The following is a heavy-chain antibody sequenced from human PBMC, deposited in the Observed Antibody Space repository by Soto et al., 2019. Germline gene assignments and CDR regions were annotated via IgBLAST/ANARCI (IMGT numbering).Heavy chain of an antibody. Sequence: QVQLVQSGAEVNKPGASVKVSCKASGYTFSTYGISWVRQAPGQGLEWMGWIGAYNGHTNYAQKCQGRVTMTIDTSASTPHMELRSLRSDDTAVYYGARDFYYSGGSWSDCFDPWGQGTLVTVSS. V-gene: IGHV1-18*01. CDR2: IGAYNGHT. CDR1: GYTFSTYG. D-gene: IGHD2-15*01. CDR3: ARDFYYSGGSWSDCFDP. J-gene: IGHJ5*02.